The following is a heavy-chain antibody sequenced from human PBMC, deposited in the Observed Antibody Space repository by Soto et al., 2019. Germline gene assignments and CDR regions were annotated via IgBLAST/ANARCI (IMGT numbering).Heavy chain of an antibody. J-gene: IGHJ4*02. Sequence: ASVKVSCKASGYTFTSYAMHWVRQAPGQRLEWMGWINAGNGNTKYSQKFQGRVTITRDTSASTAYMELSSLRSEDTAVYYCAREWNTMIVVVMFDYWGQGTLVTVSS. V-gene: IGHV1-3*01. CDR3: AREWNTMIVVVMFDY. D-gene: IGHD3-22*01. CDR2: INAGNGNT. CDR1: GYTFTSYA.